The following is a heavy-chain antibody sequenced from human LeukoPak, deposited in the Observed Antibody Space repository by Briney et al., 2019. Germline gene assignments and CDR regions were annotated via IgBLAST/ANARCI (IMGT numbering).Heavy chain of an antibody. V-gene: IGHV3-20*04. J-gene: IGHJ4*02. Sequence: SGGSLRLSCAASGFTFDDYGMSWVRQAPGKGLEWVSGINWNGGSTGYADSVKGRFTISRDNAKNSLYLQMNSLRAEDTALYYCARGSFSGSYCDYWGQGTLVTDSS. CDR1: GFTFDDYG. CDR3: ARGSFSGSYCDY. D-gene: IGHD1-26*01. CDR2: INWNGGST.